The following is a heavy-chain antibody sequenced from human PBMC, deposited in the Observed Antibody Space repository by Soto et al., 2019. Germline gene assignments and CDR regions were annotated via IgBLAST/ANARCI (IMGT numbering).Heavy chain of an antibody. CDR2: IITNLGIT. CDR1: GGTLSSYT. Sequence: QVQLVQSGAEVKKPGSSVKVSCKASGGTLSSYTFSWVRQAPGQGLEWMGRIITNLGITNYAQKFQGRITNIVGKSTSTAYMVLSSLRSEDTAVYYCARDKGYCSGASCLDFDYWGQGTLVTVSS. J-gene: IGHJ4*02. D-gene: IGHD2-15*01. V-gene: IGHV1-69*08. CDR3: ARDKGYCSGASCLDFDY.